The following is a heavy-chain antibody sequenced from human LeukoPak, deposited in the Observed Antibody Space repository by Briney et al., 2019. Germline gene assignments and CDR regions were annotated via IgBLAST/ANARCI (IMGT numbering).Heavy chain of an antibody. J-gene: IGHJ4*02. Sequence: ASVKVSCKASGYTSTGYQIHWVRQAPGQGLEWMGLINPHSGGTNYAQKFQGGVTMTRDTSITTAYMELSSLRSDDTAVYYCARDVGEYCSSTNCYASHYWGQGTLVTVSS. CDR2: INPHSGGT. CDR3: ARDVGEYCSSTNCYASHY. V-gene: IGHV1-2*02. CDR1: GYTSTGYQ. D-gene: IGHD2-2*01.